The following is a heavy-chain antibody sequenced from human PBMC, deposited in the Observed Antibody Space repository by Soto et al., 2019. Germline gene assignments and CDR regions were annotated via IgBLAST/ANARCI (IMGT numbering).Heavy chain of an antibody. CDR3: ARETHRGDYGPLDL. J-gene: IGHJ5*02. D-gene: IGHD4-17*01. Sequence: QVLLVESGGGVVQPGRSLQLSCTASGFSFSKYAMHWVRQAPGKGLEWVAVISYDGRNKDDADSVKGRFTISRDNSKSTLFLQMHCLGPADTAIYYCARETHRGDYGPLDLWGQGTLVTVS. CDR1: GFSFSKYA. CDR2: ISYDGRNK. V-gene: IGHV3-30*04.